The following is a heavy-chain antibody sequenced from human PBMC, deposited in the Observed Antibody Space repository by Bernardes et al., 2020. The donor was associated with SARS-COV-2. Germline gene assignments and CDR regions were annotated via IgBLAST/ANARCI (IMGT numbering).Heavy chain of an antibody. CDR3: ARDDRSILTVTTLDY. J-gene: IGHJ4*02. V-gene: IGHV3-23*01. CDR2: ISGSGGST. Sequence: GGSLRLSCAASGFTFSSYAMSWVRQAPGKGLEWVSAISGSGGSTYYADSVKGRFTISRDNSKNTLYLQMNSLRAEDTAVYYCARDDRSILTVTTLDYWGQGTLVTVSS. CDR1: GFTFSSYA. D-gene: IGHD4-17*01.